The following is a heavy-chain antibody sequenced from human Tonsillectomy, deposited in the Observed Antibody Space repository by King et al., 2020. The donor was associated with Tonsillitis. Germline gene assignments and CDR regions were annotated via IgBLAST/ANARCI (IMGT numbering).Heavy chain of an antibody. CDR1: GFTFSSYA. CDR2: ISNIDDIT. V-gene: IGHV3-23*04. Sequence: VQLVESGGGLVQPGESLRLSCEASGFTFSSYAMSWVRQAPGKGLELVSGISNIDDITYYTDSVEGRFTISRDNSKNTVYLLMTSLRAEDTAIYYCAKRFSANSGAFDYWGQGTLVSVSS. J-gene: IGHJ4*02. D-gene: IGHD2-21*01. CDR3: AKRFSANSGAFDY.